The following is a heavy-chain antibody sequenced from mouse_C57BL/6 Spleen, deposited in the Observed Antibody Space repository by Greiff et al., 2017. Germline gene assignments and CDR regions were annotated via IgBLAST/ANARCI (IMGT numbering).Heavy chain of an antibody. J-gene: IGHJ4*01. V-gene: IGHV5-6*01. CDR1: GFTFSSYG. CDR3: ARRGDYGSSYVDY. CDR2: ISSGGSYT. Sequence: EVQGVESGGDLVKPGGSLKLSCAASGFTFSSYGMSWVRQTPDKRLEWVATISSGGSYTYYPDSVKGRFTISRDNAKNTLYLQMSSLKSEDTAMYYCARRGDYGSSYVDYWGQGTSVTVSS. D-gene: IGHD1-1*01.